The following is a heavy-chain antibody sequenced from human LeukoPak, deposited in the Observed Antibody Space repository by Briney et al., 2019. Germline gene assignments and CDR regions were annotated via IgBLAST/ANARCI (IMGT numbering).Heavy chain of an antibody. D-gene: IGHD5-12*01. J-gene: IGHJ6*02. V-gene: IGHV1-24*01. CDR1: GYTLTELS. CDR2: FDPEDGET. CDR3: ATRATDLPWYYGMDV. Sequence: ASVKVSCKVSGYTLTELSMHWVRQAPGKGLEWMGGFDPEDGETIYAQKFQGRVTMTENTSTDTAYMELSSLRSEDTAVYYCATRATDLPWYYGMDVWGQGTTVTVSS.